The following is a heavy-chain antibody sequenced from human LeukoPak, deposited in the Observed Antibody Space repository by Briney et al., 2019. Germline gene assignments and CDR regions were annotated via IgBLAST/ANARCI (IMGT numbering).Heavy chain of an antibody. CDR3: ARDGSGQWLDY. V-gene: IGHV1-18*01. D-gene: IGHD3-10*01. Sequence: ASVKVSCKASGYTFTSYGISWVRQAPGQGLEWMGWISAYNGDTNHAQKFQGRVTMTTDTSTSTAHMELRSLRSDDTAVYYCARDGSGQWLDYWGQGTLVTVSS. CDR2: ISAYNGDT. J-gene: IGHJ4*02. CDR1: GYTFTSYG.